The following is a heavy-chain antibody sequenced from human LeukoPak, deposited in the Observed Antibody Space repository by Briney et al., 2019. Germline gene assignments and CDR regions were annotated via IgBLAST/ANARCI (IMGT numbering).Heavy chain of an antibody. D-gene: IGHD6-19*01. CDR2: ISYDGSNK. J-gene: IGHJ4*02. CDR1: GFTFSHYA. Sequence: GGSLRLSCAASGFTFSHYAMHWVRQAPGKGLEWAAVISYDGSNKNCADSVRSRFTVSRDNSKNTLYLQMNSLRLEDTAVYYCARAHSSGLYDYFDSWGQGTLVTVSS. CDR3: ARAHSSGLYDYFDS. V-gene: IGHV3-30-3*01.